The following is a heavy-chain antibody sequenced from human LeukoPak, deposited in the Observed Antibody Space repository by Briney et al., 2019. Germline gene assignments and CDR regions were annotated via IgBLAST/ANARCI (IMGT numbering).Heavy chain of an antibody. CDR3: ASYSSSTWYGLDY. CDR1: SGSISSYY. CDR2: IYTSGST. V-gene: IGHV4-4*07. Sequence: SETLSLTCTVSSGSISSYYWSWIRQPAGKGLEWIGRIYTSGSTDYNPSLKSRATMSVDTSKNQFSLKLSSVTAADTAVYYCASYSSSTWYGLDYWGQGTLVTVSS. D-gene: IGHD6-13*01. J-gene: IGHJ4*02.